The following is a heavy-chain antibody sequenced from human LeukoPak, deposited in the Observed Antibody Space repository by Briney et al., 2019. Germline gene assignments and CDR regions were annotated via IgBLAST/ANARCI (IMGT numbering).Heavy chain of an antibody. CDR3: ARDRGILWFGEALYYYYGMDV. Sequence: PGGSLRLSCAASGFTFDDYAMHWVRQAPGKGLEWVSGISWNSGSIGYADSVKGRFTISRDNSKNTLYLQMNSLRAEDTAVYYCARDRGILWFGEALYYYYGMDVWGKGTTVTVSS. D-gene: IGHD3-10*01. J-gene: IGHJ6*04. CDR2: ISWNSGSI. CDR1: GFTFDDYA. V-gene: IGHV3-9*01.